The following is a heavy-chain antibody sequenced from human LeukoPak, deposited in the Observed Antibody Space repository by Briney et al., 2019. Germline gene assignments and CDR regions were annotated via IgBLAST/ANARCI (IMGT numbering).Heavy chain of an antibody. CDR3: ATVGIRFHAFDI. CDR1: GYTLTNYV. D-gene: IGHD6-13*01. V-gene: IGHV1-8*03. Sequence: SSVKDSCKACGYTLTNYVINGVRPAAGQGLEWIGWMKPNSGNTGYAQKFQGRVSITRNNSISTAYMELSSLRSEDTAVYYCATVGIRFHAFDIWGQRTMVTVSS. CDR2: MKPNSGNT. J-gene: IGHJ3*02.